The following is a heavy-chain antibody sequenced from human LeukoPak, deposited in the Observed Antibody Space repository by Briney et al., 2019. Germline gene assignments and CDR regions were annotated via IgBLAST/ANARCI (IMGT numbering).Heavy chain of an antibody. J-gene: IGHJ6*03. CDR2: IYSGGST. CDR3: ARDPYYYMDV. V-gene: IGHV3-53*01. Sequence: GGSLRLSCAASGFTVSSNYMTWVRQAPGKGLEWVSVIYSGGSTYYADSVKGRYTISRDNSKNTLYLQMNSLRAEDTAVYYCARDPYYYMDVWGKGTTVTISS. CDR1: GFTVSSNY.